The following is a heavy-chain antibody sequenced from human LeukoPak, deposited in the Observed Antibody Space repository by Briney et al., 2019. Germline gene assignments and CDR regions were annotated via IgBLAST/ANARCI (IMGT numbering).Heavy chain of an antibody. CDR2: IYYSGST. V-gene: IGHV4-59*01. Sequence: SETLSLTCTVSGGSISSYYWSWIRQPPGKGLEWIGHIYYSGSTNYNPSLKSRVTISVDTSKNQFSLKLSSVTAADTAVYYCARERGERGVDYWGQGTLVTVSS. CDR1: GGSISSYY. D-gene: IGHD3-10*01. J-gene: IGHJ4*02. CDR3: ARERGERGVDY.